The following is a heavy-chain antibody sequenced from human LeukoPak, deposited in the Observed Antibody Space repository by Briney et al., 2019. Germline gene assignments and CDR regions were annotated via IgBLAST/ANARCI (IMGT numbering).Heavy chain of an antibody. D-gene: IGHD2-2*01. CDR2: IYHSGST. CDR3: ARHVVPAAPLNWNYGSWFDP. V-gene: IGHV4-38-2*01. Sequence: PSETLSLTCAVSGYSISSGYYWGWIRQPPGKGLEWIGSIYHSGSTYYNPSLKSRVTISVGTSKNQFSLKLSSVTAADTAVYYCARHVVPAAPLNWNYGSWFDPWGQGTLVTVSS. CDR1: GYSISSGYY. J-gene: IGHJ5*02.